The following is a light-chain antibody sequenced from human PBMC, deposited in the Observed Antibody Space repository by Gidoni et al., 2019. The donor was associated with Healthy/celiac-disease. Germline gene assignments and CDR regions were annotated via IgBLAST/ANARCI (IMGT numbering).Light chain of an antibody. J-gene: IGKJ1*01. CDR2: WAS. V-gene: IGKV4-1*01. CDR3: QQYYSTPWT. Sequence: TINCKSSQSVLYSSNNKNYLAWYQQKPGQPPKLLIYWASTLESGVPDRFSGSGSGTDFTLTISSLQAEDVAVYYCQQYYSTPWTFGQGTKVEIK. CDR1: QSVLYSSNNKNY.